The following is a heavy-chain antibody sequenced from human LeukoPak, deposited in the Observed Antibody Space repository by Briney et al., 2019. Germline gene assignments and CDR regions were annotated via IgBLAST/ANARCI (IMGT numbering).Heavy chain of an antibody. J-gene: IGHJ4*02. CDR2: IIPIFSTA. D-gene: IGHD1-7*01. Sequence: ASVKVSCKASGGAFSSYAISWVRQAPGQGLEWMGRIIPIFSTANYAQKFQGRVTITTDESTSTAYMELSSLRSEDTAVYYCARDSPVQTTYFDYWGQGTLVTVSS. CDR1: GGAFSSYA. V-gene: IGHV1-69*05. CDR3: ARDSPVQTTYFDY.